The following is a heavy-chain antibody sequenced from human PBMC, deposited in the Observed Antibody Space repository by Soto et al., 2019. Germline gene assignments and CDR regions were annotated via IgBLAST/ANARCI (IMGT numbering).Heavy chain of an antibody. D-gene: IGHD2-15*01. J-gene: IGHJ1*01. Sequence: LSLTCAVSGGSINSYSWSWVRQPAGRGLEWIGYVSATGSTKFNPSLKSRVTMSIDASKNQMSLSLTSVTAADTALYYCARSSVVGPEYLQHWGQGTLVTVSS. CDR1: GGSINSYS. CDR3: ARSSVVGPEYLQH. CDR2: VSATGST. V-gene: IGHV4-4*07.